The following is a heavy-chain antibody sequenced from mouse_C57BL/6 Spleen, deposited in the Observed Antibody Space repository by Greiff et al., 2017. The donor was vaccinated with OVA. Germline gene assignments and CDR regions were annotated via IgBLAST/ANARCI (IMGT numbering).Heavy chain of an antibody. CDR2: ISSGGSYT. D-gene: IGHD4-1*01. J-gene: IGHJ1*03. CDR1: GFTFSSYG. Sequence: EVQLVESGGDLVKPGGSLKLSCAASGFTFSSYGMSWVRQTPDKRLEWVATISSGGSYTYYPDSVKGRFTISRDNAKNTLYLQMSSLKSEDTAMYYCARHDGTGTEWYFDVWGTGTTVTVSS. V-gene: IGHV5-6*01. CDR3: ARHDGTGTEWYFDV.